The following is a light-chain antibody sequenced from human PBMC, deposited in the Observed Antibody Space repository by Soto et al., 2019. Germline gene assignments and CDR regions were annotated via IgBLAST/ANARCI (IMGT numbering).Light chain of an antibody. J-gene: IGKJ5*01. Sequence: GDRATITCQASQDIINYLNWYQQKPGQAPKVLIYDASKLAPGVPSRFSGSGSGTDFTFTISSVQPEDIATYYCQQFDTRPPITFGQGTRLEIK. CDR1: QDIINY. CDR2: DAS. V-gene: IGKV1-33*01. CDR3: QQFDTRPPIT.